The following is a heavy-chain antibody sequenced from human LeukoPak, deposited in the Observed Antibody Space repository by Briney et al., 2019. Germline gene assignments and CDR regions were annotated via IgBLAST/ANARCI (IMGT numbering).Heavy chain of an antibody. J-gene: IGHJ4*02. Sequence: GGSLRLSCAASGFTLSNYWMNWLGQGPGKGRVWVARINSDGSRTIYAESGKGRLTISKENAKNTLYLQMNSLRADDTAVYYCTRGPYSGSATYYIAYWGQGTLLTVSP. CDR1: GFTLSNYW. V-gene: IGHV3-74*01. CDR2: INSDGSRT. D-gene: IGHD3-10*01. CDR3: TRGPYSGSATYYIAY.